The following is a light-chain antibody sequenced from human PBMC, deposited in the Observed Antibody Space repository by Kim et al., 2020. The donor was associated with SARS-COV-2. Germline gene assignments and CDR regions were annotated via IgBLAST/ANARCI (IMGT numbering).Light chain of an antibody. V-gene: IGLV4-69*01. J-gene: IGLJ3*02. CDR2: LNSDGSH. CDR1: LGHSTYA. Sequence: AAVKLTCTLNLGHSTYAIAWHQQQPEKGPRYLMKLNSDGSHTKGDGVPHRFSGSSSGAERYLPISSLQSEDEADYYCQTWGTGIRVFGGGTKLTVL. CDR3: QTWGTGIRV.